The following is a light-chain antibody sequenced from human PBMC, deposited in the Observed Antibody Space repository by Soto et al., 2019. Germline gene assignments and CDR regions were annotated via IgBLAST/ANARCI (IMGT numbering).Light chain of an antibody. V-gene: IGLV2-14*01. CDR2: EVS. CDR1: SSDVGGYKY. Sequence: QSVLTQPASVSGSPGQSITISCTGTSSDVGGYKYVSWYQQNPGKAPKLMIYEVSNRPSGVSNRFSGSKSGNTASLTISGLQAEDEADYYCSSYRSSSPPYVVFGGGTKLTVL. CDR3: SSYRSSSPPYVV. J-gene: IGLJ2*01.